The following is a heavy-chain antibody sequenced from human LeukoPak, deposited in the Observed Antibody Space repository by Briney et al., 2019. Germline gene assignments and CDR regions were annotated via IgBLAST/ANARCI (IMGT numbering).Heavy chain of an antibody. J-gene: IGHJ3*02. V-gene: IGHV4-59*01. D-gene: IGHD2-2*02. CDR2: IYYSGST. CDR3: ARLYCSSPTCYTPFDM. CDR1: GGSISNYY. Sequence: SETLSLTCTVSGGSISNYYWSWIRQPPGKGLEWIGYIYYSGSTDYNPSLKSRVTISVDTSKNQFSLKLTSVTAADTAMYYCARLYCSSPTCYTPFDMWGQGTMVTVSS.